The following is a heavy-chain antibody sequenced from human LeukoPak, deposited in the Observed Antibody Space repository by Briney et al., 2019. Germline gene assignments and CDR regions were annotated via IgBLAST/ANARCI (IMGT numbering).Heavy chain of an antibody. J-gene: IGHJ4*02. CDR1: GFTFSSYA. CDR3: ARSQGGERHFDY. V-gene: IGHV3-30-3*01. CDR2: ISYDGGNK. Sequence: GGSLRLSCAASGFTFSSYAMHWVRQAPGKGLEWVAVISYDGGNKYYADSVKGRFTISRDNSKNTLYLQMNSLRAEDTAVYYCARSQGGERHFDYWGQGTLVTVSS. D-gene: IGHD3-16*01.